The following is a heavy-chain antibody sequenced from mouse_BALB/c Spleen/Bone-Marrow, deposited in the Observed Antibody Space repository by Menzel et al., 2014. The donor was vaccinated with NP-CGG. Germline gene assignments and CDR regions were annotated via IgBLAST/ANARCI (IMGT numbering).Heavy chain of an antibody. Sequence: VKLQESGAELVRPGSSVKISCKASGYAFSNYGMNWVKQRPGQGFEWIGQIYPGDGETNYNGEFEGRVTLTADKSSSTAYMQVSSLTSEDSAVYFCASVYDYGRGYAMDYWGQGTSVTVSS. J-gene: IGHJ4*01. V-gene: IGHV1-80*01. CDR2: IYPGDGET. D-gene: IGHD1-1*01. CDR3: ASVYDYGRGYAMDY. CDR1: GYAFSNYG.